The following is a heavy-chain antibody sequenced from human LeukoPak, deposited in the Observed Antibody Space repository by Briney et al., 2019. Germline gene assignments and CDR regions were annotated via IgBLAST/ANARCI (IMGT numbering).Heavy chain of an antibody. CDR3: AKGISSGSYYLQDY. V-gene: IGHV3-23*01. CDR1: GFTFSSYA. Sequence: PGGSLRLSCAASGFTFSSYAMSWVRQAPGKGLEWVSAISGSGGSTYYADSVKGRFTISRDNSKNTLYLQMNSLRAEDTAVYYCAKGISSGSYYLQDYWGQGTLVTVSS. CDR2: ISGSGGST. J-gene: IGHJ4*02. D-gene: IGHD1-26*01.